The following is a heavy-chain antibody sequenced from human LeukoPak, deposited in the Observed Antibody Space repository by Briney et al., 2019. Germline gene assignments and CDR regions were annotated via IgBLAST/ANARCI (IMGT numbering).Heavy chain of an antibody. J-gene: IGHJ4*02. V-gene: IGHV3-74*01. CDR1: GFTFSSYW. CDR3: ARGDLPVGGTLIDY. D-gene: IGHD6-19*01. CDR2: LNSDGSST. Sequence: GGSLRLSCAASGFTFSSYWMHWVRQAPGKGLVWDSRLNSDGSSTNYADSVKGRFTISRDNAKNTLSLQMNSLRAEDTAVYYCARGDLPVGGTLIDYWGQGTLVTVSS.